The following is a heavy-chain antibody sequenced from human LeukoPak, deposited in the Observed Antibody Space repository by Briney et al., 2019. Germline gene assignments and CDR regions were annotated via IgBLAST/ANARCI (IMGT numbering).Heavy chain of an antibody. CDR1: GGSLSSNY. CDR3: ARHSSSWYVDY. D-gene: IGHD6-13*01. Sequence: SETLSLTCTVSGGSLSSNYWSWLRQPPGKGLEWIGYIYYSGSTNYNPSLKSRVTISVDTSKNQFSLKLSSVTAADTAVYYCARHSSSWYVDYWGQGTLVTVSS. V-gene: IGHV4-59*08. CDR2: IYYSGST. J-gene: IGHJ4*02.